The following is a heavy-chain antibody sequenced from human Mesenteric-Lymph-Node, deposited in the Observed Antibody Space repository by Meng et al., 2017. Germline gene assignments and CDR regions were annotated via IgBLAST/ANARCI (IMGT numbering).Heavy chain of an antibody. V-gene: IGHV3-23*01. CDR2: ISGSGGNT. CDR1: GFTFSSYA. D-gene: IGHD4-17*01. CDR3: AKAYGTGTTAGWFDP. Sequence: GESLKISCASSGFTFSSYAMSWVRQAPGKGLEWVSVISGSGGNTYYADSVKGRFTISRDNSKNTLYLQMNSLRAEDTAVYYCAKAYGTGTTAGWFDPWGQGTLVTVSS. J-gene: IGHJ5*02.